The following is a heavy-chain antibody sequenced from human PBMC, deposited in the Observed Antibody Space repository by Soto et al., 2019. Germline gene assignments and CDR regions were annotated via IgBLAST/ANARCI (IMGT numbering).Heavy chain of an antibody. CDR1: GGSISSADHY. J-gene: IGHJ5*01. CDR2: VYYRGSI. D-gene: IGHD2-15*01. V-gene: IGHV4-30-4*01. CDR3: ARALLTPNWFDS. Sequence: SETLSLTCTVSGGSISSADHYWSWIRQAPGKGLELIGYVYYRGSIYYKPSLESRVAISIDTSKNQFSLKLTSVTAADTAMYFCARALLTPNWFDSWGQGTQVTVSS.